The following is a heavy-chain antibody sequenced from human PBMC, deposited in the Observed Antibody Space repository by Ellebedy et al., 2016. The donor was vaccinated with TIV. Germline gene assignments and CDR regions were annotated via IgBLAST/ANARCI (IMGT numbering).Heavy chain of an antibody. J-gene: IGHJ4*02. Sequence: PGGSLRLSCDASGFTFSSHAMHWVRQAPGKGLEWLTVISYDGAIQEYTDSVRGRFTISRGNSKNTLYLQMDSLRPEDTAVYYCARVATVGHRLLFDYWGQGARVTVSS. CDR3: ARVATVGHRLLFDY. CDR2: ISYDGAIQ. CDR1: GFTFSSHA. V-gene: IGHV3-30*10. D-gene: IGHD2-15*01.